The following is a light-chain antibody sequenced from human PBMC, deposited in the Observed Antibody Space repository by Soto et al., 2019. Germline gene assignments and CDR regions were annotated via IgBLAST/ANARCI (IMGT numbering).Light chain of an antibody. CDR1: SSDVGAYNY. CDR2: EVS. J-gene: IGLJ1*01. CDR3: NSYTGSSTRLV. V-gene: IGLV2-14*01. Sequence: QSALTQPASVSGSPGQSITISCTGTSSDVGAYNYVSWYQQHPGKAPKLVIYEVSNRPSGVSDRFSGSKSGNTASLTISGLQAEDEADYYCNSYTGSSTRLVFGTGTKVTVL.